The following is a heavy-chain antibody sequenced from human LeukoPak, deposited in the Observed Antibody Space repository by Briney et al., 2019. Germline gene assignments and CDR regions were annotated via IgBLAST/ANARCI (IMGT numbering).Heavy chain of an antibody. J-gene: IGHJ4*02. CDR1: GFTFSNAW. Sequence: GGPLRLCCAASGFTFSNAWMSSVRQAPGKGLEWVGRIKSKTDGGTTDYAAPVKGRFTISRDDSKNTLYLQMNSLKTEDTAVYYCTTDRLPRYSSSWFDYWGQGTLVTVSS. CDR3: TTDRLPRYSSSWFDY. CDR2: IKSKTDGGTT. D-gene: IGHD6-13*01. V-gene: IGHV3-15*01.